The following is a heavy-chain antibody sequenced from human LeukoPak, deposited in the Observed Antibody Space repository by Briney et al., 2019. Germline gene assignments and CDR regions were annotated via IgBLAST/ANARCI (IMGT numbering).Heavy chain of an antibody. V-gene: IGHV3-33*08. CDR1: GFTFSGFS. CDR3: ARGADSLDAFDI. Sequence: GGSLRLSCAASGFTFSGFSLHWVRQAPGRGLEWVAVIWYDGSNKYYADSVKGRFTISRDNSKNTLYLQMNSLRAEDTAVYYCARGADSLDAFDIWGQGTMVTVSS. D-gene: IGHD2-15*01. J-gene: IGHJ3*02. CDR2: IWYDGSNK.